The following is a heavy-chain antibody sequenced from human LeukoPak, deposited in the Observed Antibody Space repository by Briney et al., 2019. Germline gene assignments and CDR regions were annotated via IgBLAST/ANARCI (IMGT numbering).Heavy chain of an antibody. CDR2: INPNSGGT. J-gene: IGHJ4*02. D-gene: IGHD3-16*01. V-gene: IGHV1-2*02. CDR1: GYIFSGYY. Sequence: ASVKVSCKPSGYIFSGYYIHWVRQAPGQGLEWMGWINPNSGGTNYAQKFQGRVTMTRDTSISTAYMELSRLRSEDTAVYYCVKVGLAYYFDYWGQGTLVTVSS. CDR3: VKVGLAYYFDY.